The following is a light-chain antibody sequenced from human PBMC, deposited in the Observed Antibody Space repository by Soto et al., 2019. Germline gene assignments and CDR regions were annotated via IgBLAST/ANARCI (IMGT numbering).Light chain of an antibody. J-gene: IGKJ5*01. Sequence: DIQMTQSPSSLSVSVGDRVTITCQANQDIKTFLHWYQQKPGKAPTLLIYDASTLERGVPSRFSGTGSGTEFTLSIDSLQPDDFATYYCQQYHTSSITFGQGTRLEIK. V-gene: IGKV1-5*01. CDR1: QDIKTF. CDR3: QQYHTSSIT. CDR2: DAS.